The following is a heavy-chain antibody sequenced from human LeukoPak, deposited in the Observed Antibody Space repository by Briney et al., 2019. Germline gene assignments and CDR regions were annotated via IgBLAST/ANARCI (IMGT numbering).Heavy chain of an antibody. Sequence: GGSLRLSCAASTFTFSSYWMHWVRQAPGKGLVWVSRINSDGTNTYYADSVKGRFNISRDNTKNTLYLQMNSLRTEDTAVYYCARDRAAFGVVQVGYWGQGTLVTVSS. CDR2: INSDGTNT. D-gene: IGHD3-3*01. CDR3: ARDRAAFGVVQVGY. J-gene: IGHJ4*02. CDR1: TFTFSSYW. V-gene: IGHV3-74*01.